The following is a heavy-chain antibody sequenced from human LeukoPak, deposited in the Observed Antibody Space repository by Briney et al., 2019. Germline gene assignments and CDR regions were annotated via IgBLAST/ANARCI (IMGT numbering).Heavy chain of an antibody. CDR3: AKDRVAALGATTPDY. D-gene: IGHD1-26*01. Sequence: GRSLRLSCAASGFTFSSYGMHWVRQAPGKGLEWVAVIWYDGSNKYYADSVKGRFTISRDNSKNTLYLQMNSLRAEDTAVYYCAKDRVAALGATTPDYWGQGTLVTVSS. CDR1: GFTFSSYG. V-gene: IGHV3-33*06. CDR2: IWYDGSNK. J-gene: IGHJ4*02.